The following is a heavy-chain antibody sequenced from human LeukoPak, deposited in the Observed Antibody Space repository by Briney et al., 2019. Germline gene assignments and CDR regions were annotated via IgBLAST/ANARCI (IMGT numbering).Heavy chain of an antibody. V-gene: IGHV3-21*01. J-gene: IGHJ4*02. CDR3: AREVYYYDSSGYYYSGGFGY. CDR2: ISSSSSFI. D-gene: IGHD3-22*01. Sequence: GGSLRLSCAASGFTFSSYSMNWVRQAPGKGLEWVSSISSSSSFIYYADSVKGRFTISRDNAKNSLYPQMNSLRAEDTAVYYCAREVYYYDSSGYYYSGGFGYWGQGTLVTVSS. CDR1: GFTFSSYS.